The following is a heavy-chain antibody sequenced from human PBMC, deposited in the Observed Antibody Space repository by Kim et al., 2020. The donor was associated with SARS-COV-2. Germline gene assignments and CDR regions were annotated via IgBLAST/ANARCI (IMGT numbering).Heavy chain of an antibody. CDR1: GFTFSSYA. Sequence: GGSLRLSCAASGFTFSSYAMSWVRQAPGKGLEWVSAISGSGGSTYYADSVKGRFTISRDNSKNTLYLQMNSLRAEDTAVYYCASGYSSGWYRVSNFDYWGQGTLVTVSS. D-gene: IGHD6-19*01. CDR3: ASGYSSGWYRVSNFDY. V-gene: IGHV3-23*01. CDR2: ISGSGGST. J-gene: IGHJ4*02.